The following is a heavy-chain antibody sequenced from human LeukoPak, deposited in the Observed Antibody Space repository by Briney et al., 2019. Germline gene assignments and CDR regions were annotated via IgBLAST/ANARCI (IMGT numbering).Heavy chain of an antibody. CDR1: GYAFSAYG. J-gene: IGHJ5*01. V-gene: IGHV1-18*01. Sequence: ASVKVSCKASGYAFSAYGITWMRRAPGQGLEWMGWINNSPRNTVYAQSFQGRVTMTTDTSTNTAYMELRGHTSDDTAVYYCARDVGPGTHAPGFDSWVRGPWSPSPQ. CDR2: INNSPRNT. CDR3: ARDVGPGTHAPGFDS. D-gene: IGHD1-1*01.